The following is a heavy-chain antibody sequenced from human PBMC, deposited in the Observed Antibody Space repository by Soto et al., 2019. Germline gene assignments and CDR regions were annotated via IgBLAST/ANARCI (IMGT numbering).Heavy chain of an antibody. Sequence: SVKVSCKASGGTFSSYAISWVRQAPGQGLEWMGGIIPIFGTPNYAQKSQARVTITADKSTSTAYMELSSLRSEDTAVYYCARDGYSSGWYVSGYYYYYGMDVWGQGTTVTVSS. V-gene: IGHV1-69*06. CDR2: IIPIFGTP. D-gene: IGHD6-19*01. CDR3: ARDGYSSGWYVSGYYYYYGMDV. CDR1: GGTFSSYA. J-gene: IGHJ6*02.